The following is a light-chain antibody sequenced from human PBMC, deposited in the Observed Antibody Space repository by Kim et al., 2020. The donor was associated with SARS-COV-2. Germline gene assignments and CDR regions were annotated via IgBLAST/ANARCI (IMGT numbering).Light chain of an antibody. CDR2: QDS. J-gene: IGLJ2*01. Sequence: SVSPGQTASITCSGDKLGDKYACWYQQKPGQSPVLVIYQDSKRPSGIPERFSGSNSGNTATLTISGTQAMDEADYYCQAWDSSGGLFGGGTQLTVL. V-gene: IGLV3-1*01. CDR3: QAWDSSGGL. CDR1: KLGDKY.